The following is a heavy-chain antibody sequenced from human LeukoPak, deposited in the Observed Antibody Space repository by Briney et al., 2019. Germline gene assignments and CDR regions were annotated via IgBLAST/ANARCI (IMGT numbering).Heavy chain of an antibody. CDR2: MNPNSGNT. CDR1: GYTFTSYD. J-gene: IGHJ5*02. D-gene: IGHD3-3*01. Sequence: GASVTVSCKASGYTFTSYDINWVRQATGQGLEWMGWMNPNSGNTGYAQKFQGRVTMTRNTSISTAYMELSSLRSEDTAVYYCARRGKITIFGVVHNWFDPWGQGTLVTVSS. CDR3: ARRGKITIFGVVHNWFDP. V-gene: IGHV1-8*01.